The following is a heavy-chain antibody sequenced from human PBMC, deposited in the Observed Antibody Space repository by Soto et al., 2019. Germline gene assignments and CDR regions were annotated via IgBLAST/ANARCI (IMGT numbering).Heavy chain of an antibody. CDR1: GGSINSRSYY. CDR3: ATYTSGWTRDY. V-gene: IGHV4-39*01. J-gene: IGHJ4*02. CDR2: IYYSGST. Sequence: SETLSLTCTVSGGSINSRSYYWGWIRQPPGKGLEWIGTIYYSGSTYYNPSLKSRVTISVDTSKNQFSLKLTSVTAADTALYYCATYTSGWTRDYWGQGTQVTVSS. D-gene: IGHD6-19*01.